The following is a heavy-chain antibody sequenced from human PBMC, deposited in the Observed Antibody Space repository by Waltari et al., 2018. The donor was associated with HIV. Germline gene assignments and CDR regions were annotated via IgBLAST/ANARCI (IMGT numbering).Heavy chain of an antibody. D-gene: IGHD6-6*01. CDR2: ISSSGNFK. Sequence: EVQLVESGGGPVKPGESLRLSCVTFGFIFNSYSMNWVRQAPGKGPEWVSSISSSGNFKHYADSVKGRFTISRDNAENSLYLQMNGLRAEDTAIYYCARDSRGSTWSLNWFDPWGQGTLVTVSS. CDR3: ARDSRGSTWSLNWFDP. J-gene: IGHJ5*02. V-gene: IGHV3-21*02. CDR1: GFIFNSYS.